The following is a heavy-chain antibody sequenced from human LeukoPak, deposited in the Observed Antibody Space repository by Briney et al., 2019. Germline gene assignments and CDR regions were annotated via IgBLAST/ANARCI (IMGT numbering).Heavy chain of an antibody. V-gene: IGHV4-38-2*01. D-gene: IGHD2-2*02. CDR1: GYSISSGYY. J-gene: IGHJ4*02. CDR2: SYHSGST. Sequence: SETLSLTCAVSGYSISSGYYWGWIRQPPGKGLEWIGSSYHSGSTYYNPSLKSRVTISVDTSKNQFSLKLSSVTAADTAVYYCLLYVGFSDYWGQGTLVTVSS. CDR3: LLYVGFSDY.